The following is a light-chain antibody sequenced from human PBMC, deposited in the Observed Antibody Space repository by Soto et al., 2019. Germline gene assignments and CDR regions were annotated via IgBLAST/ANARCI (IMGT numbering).Light chain of an antibody. CDR1: QSVSSSY. V-gene: IGKV3-20*01. CDR3: QYYGTSPA. Sequence: IVLTQSPGTLSLSPGERATLSCRASQSVSSSYLAWYQQKPGQAPRLLIYGASSRATGIPDRFSGSGSGTDFTLTISRLEPEDFAVYYCQYYGTSPAFGQGTKVDI. CDR2: GAS. J-gene: IGKJ1*01.